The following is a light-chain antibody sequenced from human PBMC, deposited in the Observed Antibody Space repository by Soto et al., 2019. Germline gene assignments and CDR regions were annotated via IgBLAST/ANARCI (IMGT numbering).Light chain of an antibody. CDR3: GTWDSSLSAVV. J-gene: IGLJ2*01. V-gene: IGLV1-51*01. CDR1: SSNIGNNY. Sequence: QSVLTQPPSVSAAPGQKVTISGSGGSSNIGNNYVSWYQQLPGTAPKLLIYDNNKRPSGIPDRFSGSKSGTSATLGITGLQTGDEADYYCGTWDSSLSAVVFGGGTKVTVL. CDR2: DNN.